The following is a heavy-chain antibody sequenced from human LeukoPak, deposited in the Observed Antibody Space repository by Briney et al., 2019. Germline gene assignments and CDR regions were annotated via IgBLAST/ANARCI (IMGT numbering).Heavy chain of an antibody. CDR2: IYHSGST. CDR1: GGSISSYY. V-gene: IGHV4-59*12. CDR3: ARARIASGYFDY. J-gene: IGHJ4*02. D-gene: IGHD2-21*01. Sequence: SETLSLTCTVSGGSISSYYWSWVRQPPGKGLEWIGYIYHSGSTNYNPSLKSRVTISVGRSKNQFSLKLSSVTAADTAVYYCARARIASGYFDYWGQGTLVTVSS.